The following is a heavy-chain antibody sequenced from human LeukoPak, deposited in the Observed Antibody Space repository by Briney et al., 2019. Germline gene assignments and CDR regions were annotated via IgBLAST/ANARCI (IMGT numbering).Heavy chain of an antibody. CDR1: GGSIRSSYYY. CDR3: ARDPSYYDSCGYYYGMYV. V-gene: IGHV4-39*02. CDR2: IYDSGST. J-gene: IGHJ6*02. D-gene: IGHD3-22*01. Sequence: SETLSLTCTVSGGSIRSSYYYWGWIRQPPGKGLEWIGSIYDSGSTYYNPSLKSRVTISVDTSKNQFSLKLNSVTAADTAVYYCARDPSYYDSCGYYYGMYVWGQGTTVTVSS.